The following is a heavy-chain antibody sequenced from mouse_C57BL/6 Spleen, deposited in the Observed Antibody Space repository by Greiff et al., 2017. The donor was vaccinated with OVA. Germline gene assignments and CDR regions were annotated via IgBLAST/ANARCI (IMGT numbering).Heavy chain of an antibody. V-gene: IGHV5-4*03. D-gene: IGHD2-3*01. CDR3: ARARIYDSFAY. J-gene: IGHJ3*01. CDR1: GFTFSSYA. Sequence: EVKLMESGGGLVKPGGSLKLSCAASGFTFSSYAMSWVRQTPEKRLEWVATISDGGSYTYYPDNVKGRFTISRDNAKNNLYLQMSHLKSEDTAMYYCARARIYDSFAYWGQGTLVTVSA. CDR2: ISDGGSYT.